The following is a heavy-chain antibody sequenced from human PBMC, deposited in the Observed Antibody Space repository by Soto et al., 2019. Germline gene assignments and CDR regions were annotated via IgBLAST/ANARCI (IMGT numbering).Heavy chain of an antibody. CDR2: VYHTGRT. J-gene: IGHJ4*02. CDR3: ARDFAYFDS. CDR1: GGSFKSGSYS. Sequence: SETLSLTCTVSGGSFKSGSYSWSWIRQTPGKGLEWFGYVYHTGRTSYNPSLKSRVTISMDTSKNQFSLNLDSVTAADTAVYFCARDFAYFDSWGQGTLVTVSS. V-gene: IGHV4-61*01. D-gene: IGHD3-3*01.